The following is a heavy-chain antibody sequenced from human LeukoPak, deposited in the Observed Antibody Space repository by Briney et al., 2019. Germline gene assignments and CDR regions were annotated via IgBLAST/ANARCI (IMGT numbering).Heavy chain of an antibody. J-gene: IGHJ6*03. CDR3: ARDLGYDSSVGYYYMDV. CDR1: GGSISSSSYN. CDR2: VYYSGNT. V-gene: IGHV4-39*07. Sequence: SETLSLTCTVSGGSISSSSYNWDWIRQSPGKGLEWIGSVYYSGNTYYNPSLKSRVTISIDTSKSQFSLKLSSVTAADTAVYYCARDLGYDSSVGYYYMDVWGKGTTVTVSS. D-gene: IGHD3-22*01.